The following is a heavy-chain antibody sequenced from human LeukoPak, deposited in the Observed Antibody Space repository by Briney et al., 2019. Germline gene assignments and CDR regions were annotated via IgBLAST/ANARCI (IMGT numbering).Heavy chain of an antibody. Sequence: GRSLRLSCAASGFTFDEYAMHWVRQAPGKGLEWVSGISWSSGSIGYADSVKGRFTISRDNAKKSLYLQMNSLRAEDTALYYCAKGRASKYYSYFYALDVWGQGTTVTVSS. CDR1: GFTFDEYA. J-gene: IGHJ6*02. CDR3: AKGRASKYYSYFYALDV. D-gene: IGHD1-26*01. CDR2: ISWSSGSI. V-gene: IGHV3-9*01.